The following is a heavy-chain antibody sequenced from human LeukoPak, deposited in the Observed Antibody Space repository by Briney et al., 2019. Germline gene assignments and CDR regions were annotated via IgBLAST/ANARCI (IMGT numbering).Heavy chain of an antibody. CDR1: GYTFTGYY. CDR3: AGGSVWYKDAFDI. J-gene: IGHJ3*02. D-gene: IGHD6-19*01. Sequence: ASVKVSCKASGYTFTGYYMHWVRQAPGQGLEWMGRINPNSGGTNYAQKFQGRVTMTRDTSTSTAYMELSRLRSDDTAVYYCAGGSVWYKDAFDIWGQGTMVTVPS. V-gene: IGHV1-2*06. CDR2: INPNSGGT.